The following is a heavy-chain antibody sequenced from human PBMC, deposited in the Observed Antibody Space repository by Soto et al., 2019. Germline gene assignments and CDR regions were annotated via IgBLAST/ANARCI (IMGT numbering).Heavy chain of an antibody. CDR2: ISSSGSTI. Sequence: XVSLRLSCAASGFTFSDYYMSGIRQAPGKGLEWVSYISSSGSTIYYADSVKGRFTISRDNAKNSLYLQMNSLRAEDTAVYYCARVYEGNYVSVLDYWGQGTLVTVSS. V-gene: IGHV3-11*01. D-gene: IGHD4-4*01. CDR1: GFTFSDYY. J-gene: IGHJ4*02. CDR3: ARVYEGNYVSVLDY.